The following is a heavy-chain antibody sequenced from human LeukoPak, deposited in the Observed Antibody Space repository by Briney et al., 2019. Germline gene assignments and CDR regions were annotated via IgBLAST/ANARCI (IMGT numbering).Heavy chain of an antibody. J-gene: IGHJ4*02. D-gene: IGHD3-10*01. CDR3: ARLGSGSTLDC. CDR1: GFSFSSYW. Sequence: GGSLRLSCAASGFSFSSYWMHWVRQAPGKGLVWVSRISSDGSSTIYADSVKGRFTISRDNAKNTLYLQMNSLRAEDTAVYYCARLGSGSTLDCWGQGILVSVSS. V-gene: IGHV3-74*01. CDR2: ISSDGSST.